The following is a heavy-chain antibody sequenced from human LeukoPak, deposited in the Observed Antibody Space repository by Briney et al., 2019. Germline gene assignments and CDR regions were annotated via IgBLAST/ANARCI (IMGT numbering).Heavy chain of an antibody. D-gene: IGHD3-22*01. J-gene: IGHJ4*02. CDR3: ARGMSSVKGY. V-gene: IGHV4-39*07. Sequence: SETLSLTCTVSGGSISSSSYYWGWIRQPPGKGLEWIGSIYYSGSTYYNPSLKSRVTISVDTSKNQFSLKLSSVTAADTAVYYCARGMSSVKGYWGQGTLVTVSS. CDR1: GGSISSSSYY. CDR2: IYYSGST.